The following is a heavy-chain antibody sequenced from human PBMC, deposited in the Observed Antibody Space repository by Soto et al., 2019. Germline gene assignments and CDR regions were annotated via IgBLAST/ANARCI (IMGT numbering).Heavy chain of an antibody. CDR1: GGSISSGGYS. D-gene: IGHD3-22*01. CDR2: IYHSGST. V-gene: IGHV4-30-2*01. Sequence: SETLSLTCAVSGGSISSGGYSWSWIRQPPGKGLEWIGYIYHSGSTYYNPSLKSRVTISVDRSKNQFSLKLSSVTAADTAVYYCARNYYDSSGYSPPGYWGQGTLVTV. CDR3: ARNYYDSSGYSPPGY. J-gene: IGHJ4*02.